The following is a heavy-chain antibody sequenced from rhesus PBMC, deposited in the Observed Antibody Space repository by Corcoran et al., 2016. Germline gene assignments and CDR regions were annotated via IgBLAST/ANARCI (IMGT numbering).Heavy chain of an antibody. Sequence: EVQLVQSGAEVKRPGESLTLSCKTSGYSFTSYWISWVRQMPGKGLEWMGAIDPSDSDTRYSPSFQGQVTISADKSISTAYLQWSSLKASDSATYYCAKDYDYGNRFDVWGPGVLVTVSS. V-gene: IGHV5-2*01. CDR3: AKDYDYGNRFDV. CDR2: IDPSDSDT. J-gene: IGHJ5-1*01. D-gene: IGHD4-29*01. CDR1: GYSFTSYW.